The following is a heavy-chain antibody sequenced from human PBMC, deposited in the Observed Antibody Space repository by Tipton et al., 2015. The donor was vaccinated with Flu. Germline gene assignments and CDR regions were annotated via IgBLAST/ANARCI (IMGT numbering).Heavy chain of an antibody. CDR2: ISSSGTTI. Sequence: SLRLSCGASGFTFSTYEMNWVRQAPGKGLEWVSYISSSGTTIYFADSVRGRFTISRDNAQNSLYLQMHSLRAEDTAVYYCARVWGYSYYFDFWGQGALVTVST. V-gene: IGHV3-48*03. CDR1: GFTFSTYE. D-gene: IGHD3-16*01. CDR3: ARVWGYSYYFDF. J-gene: IGHJ4*02.